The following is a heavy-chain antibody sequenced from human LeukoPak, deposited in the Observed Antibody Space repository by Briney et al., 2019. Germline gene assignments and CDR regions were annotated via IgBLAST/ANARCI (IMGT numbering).Heavy chain of an antibody. CDR2: IYYSGST. J-gene: IGHJ5*02. CDR1: GGSISSYY. Sequence: SETLSLTCTVSGGSISSYYWSWIRQPPGKGLEWIGYIYYSGSTNYNPSLKSRVTISVDTSKNQFSLKLSSVTAADTAVYYCARRPQKRGWFDPWGQGTLVTVSS. V-gene: IGHV4-59*12. CDR3: ARRPQKRGWFDP.